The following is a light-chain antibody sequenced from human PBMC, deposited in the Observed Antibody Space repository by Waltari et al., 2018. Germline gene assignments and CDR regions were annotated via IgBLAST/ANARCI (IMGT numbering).Light chain of an antibody. CDR2: SSS. J-gene: IGKJ1*01. CDR3: QQYGTSPWT. Sequence: IVLTQSPATLSLSPGQRATISCRASQSVYTTYLAWYQKKPGQAPRLLIYSSSNRATGIPDRFSGSGSGTDFTLTISRLEPGDFAVYYCQQYGTSPWTFGQGTKVEIK. CDR1: QSVYTTY. V-gene: IGKV3-20*01.